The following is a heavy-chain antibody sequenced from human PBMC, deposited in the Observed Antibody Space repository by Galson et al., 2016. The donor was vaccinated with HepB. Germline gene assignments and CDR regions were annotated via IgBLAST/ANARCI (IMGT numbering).Heavy chain of an antibody. J-gene: IGHJ4*02. Sequence: TLSLTCTVSGGSISSGHYSWSWIRQPPGKGLEWIGYIYYSGSTYYNPSLKSRVTISVDTSKNQFSLKLSSVTAADTAVYYCAGSVYAFWCGYYSYWGQGTVVTGSS. D-gene: IGHD3-3*01. CDR3: AGSVYAFWCGYYSY. CDR2: IYYSGST. CDR1: GGSISSGHYS. V-gene: IGHV4-30-4*01.